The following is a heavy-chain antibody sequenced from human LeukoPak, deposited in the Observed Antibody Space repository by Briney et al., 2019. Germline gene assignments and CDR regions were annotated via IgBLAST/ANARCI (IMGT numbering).Heavy chain of an antibody. J-gene: IGHJ5*02. CDR1: GFSFGSYA. Sequence: GGSLRLSCAASGFSFGSYAMGWTRQAPGQGLEWVSAISGSGSHANYAESVKGRFTISRDNTKNTLYLQMHSLIAADTAVYYCGSGPVGTTVPWGQGTLVTVSS. CDR3: GSGPVGTTVP. V-gene: IGHV3-23*01. D-gene: IGHD1-1*01. CDR2: ISGSGSHA.